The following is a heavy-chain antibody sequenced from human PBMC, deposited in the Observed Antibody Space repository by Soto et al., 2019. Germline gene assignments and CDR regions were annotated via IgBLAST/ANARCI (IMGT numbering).Heavy chain of an antibody. V-gene: IGHV3-21*01. CDR3: AGSGSSWYRDYYYGMDV. Sequence: GGSLRLSCAASGFTFSSYSMNWVRQAPGKGLEWVSSISSSSSYIYYADSVKGRFTISRDNAKNSLYLQMNSLRAEDTAVYYCAGSGSSWYRDYYYGMDVWGQGTTVTVSS. CDR2: ISSSSSYI. CDR1: GFTFSSYS. J-gene: IGHJ6*02. D-gene: IGHD6-13*01.